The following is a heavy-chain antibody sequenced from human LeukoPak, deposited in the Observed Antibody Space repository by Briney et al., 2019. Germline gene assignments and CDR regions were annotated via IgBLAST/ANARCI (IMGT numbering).Heavy chain of an antibody. Sequence: SGGSLRLSCAASGFTFSSYSMNWVRQAPGKGLEWVSSISSSSSYIYYADSVKGRFTISRDNAKNSLYLQMNSLRAEDTAVYYCARDRGIVGTTGYYYMDVWGKGTTVTVSS. CDR3: ARDRGIVGTTGYYYMDV. J-gene: IGHJ6*03. D-gene: IGHD1-26*01. V-gene: IGHV3-21*01. CDR2: ISSSSSYI. CDR1: GFTFSSYS.